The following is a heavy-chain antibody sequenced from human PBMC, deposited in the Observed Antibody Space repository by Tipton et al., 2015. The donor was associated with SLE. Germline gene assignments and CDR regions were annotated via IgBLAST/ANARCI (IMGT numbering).Heavy chain of an antibody. Sequence: GSLRLSCAASGVTFNTYWMNWVRQAPGKGLEWVASIKEDGSEKYYVDSVKGRFTISRDNAKNSLYLQMDRLRAEDTAVYYCAKDGLRTMVRGVNFDYWGQGTLVTVSS. CDR2: IKEDGSEK. D-gene: IGHD3-10*01. J-gene: IGHJ4*02. CDR3: AKDGLRTMVRGVNFDY. V-gene: IGHV3-7*01. CDR1: GVTFNTYW.